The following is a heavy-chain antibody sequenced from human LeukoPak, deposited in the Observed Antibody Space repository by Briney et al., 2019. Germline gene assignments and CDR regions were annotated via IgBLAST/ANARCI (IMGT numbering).Heavy chain of an antibody. CDR3: ARGPSSWPPYYFDY. J-gene: IGHJ4*02. V-gene: IGHV1-18*04. CDR2: ISAYNGNT. CDR1: GYTFTSYG. D-gene: IGHD6-13*01. Sequence: ASVKVSCKASGYTFTSYGISWVRQAPGQGLEWMGWISAYNGNTNYAQKLQGRVTMTTDASTSTAYMELRSLRSDDTAVYYCARGPSSWPPYYFDYWGQGTLVTVSS.